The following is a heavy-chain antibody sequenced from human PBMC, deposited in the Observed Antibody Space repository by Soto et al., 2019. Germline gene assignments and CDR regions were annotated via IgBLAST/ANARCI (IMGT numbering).Heavy chain of an antibody. D-gene: IGHD6-19*01. V-gene: IGHV4-59*02. CDR3: ASSGWYRRPYYFDY. CDR1: GDSVTSHY. CDR2: MHYTGFS. J-gene: IGHJ4*02. Sequence: SETLSLTCSFSGDSVTSHYWTWIRQSPEKGLEWIGYMHYTGFSHYNPSLKSRLTISVDTSKNQFSLKLSSVTAADTAVYYCASSGWYRRPYYFDYWGQGTLVTVSS.